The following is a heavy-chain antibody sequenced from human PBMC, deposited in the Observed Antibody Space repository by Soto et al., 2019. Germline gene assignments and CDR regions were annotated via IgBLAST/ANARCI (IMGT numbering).Heavy chain of an antibody. V-gene: IGHV1-69*08. CDR3: ARDSPIGSTFSGYDAIDS. CDR2: TIPLLNVA. Sequence: QVQLVQSGAEVKKPGSSVKVSCKASGGTFSTSTFTWVRQAPGQGLEWMGRTIPLLNVADYAQDFQGRLTITADKATRTTXMELTSLTSKDTAVYYCARDSPIGSTFSGYDAIDSWGQGTLVTVSS. J-gene: IGHJ4*02. D-gene: IGHD5-12*01. CDR1: GGTFSTST.